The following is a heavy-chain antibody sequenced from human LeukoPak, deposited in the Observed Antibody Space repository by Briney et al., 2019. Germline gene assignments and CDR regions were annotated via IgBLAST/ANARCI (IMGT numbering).Heavy chain of an antibody. V-gene: IGHV3-23*01. J-gene: IGHJ4*02. CDR2: ISGSGDST. Sequence: GGSLRLSCAASGFTFSSYAMSWVRQAPGKGLEWVSSISGSGDSTYYADSVKGRFTISRDNSKNTLYLQVYSLRAEDTAVYYCARVSGIWYPFDYWGQGTLVTVSS. D-gene: IGHD2-21*01. CDR1: GFTFSSYA. CDR3: ARVSGIWYPFDY.